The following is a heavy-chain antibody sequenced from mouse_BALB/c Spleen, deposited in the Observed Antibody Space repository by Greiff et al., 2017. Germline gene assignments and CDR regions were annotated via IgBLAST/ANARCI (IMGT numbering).Heavy chain of an antibody. Sequence: EVQLQQSGAELVRSGASVKLSCTASGFNIKDYYMHWVKQRPEQGLEWIGWIDPENGDTEYAPKFQGKATMTADTSSNTAYLQLSSLTSEDTAVYYCYYDSFDYWGQGTTLTVSS. CDR2: IDPENGDT. CDR1: GFNIKDYY. D-gene: IGHD2-4*01. V-gene: IGHV14-4*02. J-gene: IGHJ2*01. CDR3: YYDSFDY.